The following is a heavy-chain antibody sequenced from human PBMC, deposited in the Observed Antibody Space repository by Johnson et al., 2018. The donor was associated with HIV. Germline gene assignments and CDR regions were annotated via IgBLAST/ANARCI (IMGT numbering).Heavy chain of an antibody. V-gene: IGHV3-74*01. CDR3: PRETNSAMAGDAFDI. Sequence: VQLVESGGGLVQPGGSLRLSCAASGFIFSSYWMHWVRQAPGQGLLWVSRINRDRSSTTYAASVKGRFTISRDNAKNTLYLQMNSLRAEDTAVYYCPRETNSAMAGDAFDIWGQGTMVTVSS. CDR1: GFIFSSYW. J-gene: IGHJ3*02. CDR2: INRDRSST. D-gene: IGHD5-18*01.